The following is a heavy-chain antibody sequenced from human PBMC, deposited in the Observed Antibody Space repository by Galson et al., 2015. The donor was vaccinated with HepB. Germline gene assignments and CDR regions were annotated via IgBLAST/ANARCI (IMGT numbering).Heavy chain of an antibody. Sequence: TLSLTCSVSRGSSNTVYYSWSWIRQPPGKGLECIGHIDNSGSTYYNPSLKSRVTISADKSKDHFSLKVTSVTAADTAIYYCAARGYHDYNRHYFEFWGQGILVTVSS. CDR3: AARGYHDYNRHYFEF. D-gene: IGHD5-24*01. CDR1: RGSSNTVYYS. CDR2: IDNSGST. J-gene: IGHJ4*02. V-gene: IGHV4-30-2*01.